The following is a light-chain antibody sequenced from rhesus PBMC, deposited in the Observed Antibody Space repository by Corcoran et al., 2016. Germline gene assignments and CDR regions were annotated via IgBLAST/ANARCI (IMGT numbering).Light chain of an antibody. J-gene: IGKJ3*01. CDR1: QSISSW. V-gene: IGKV1-22*01. Sequence: DIQMTQSPSSLSASVRDTVTSTSRASQSISSWLDWYQQKPGKAPKLLLYKAPRLQSGVPTGFSGNGSRTDFTLTISSLQPEEFATYCSLQYSSSPFTFGPGTKLGIK. CDR3: LQYSSSPFT. CDR2: KAP.